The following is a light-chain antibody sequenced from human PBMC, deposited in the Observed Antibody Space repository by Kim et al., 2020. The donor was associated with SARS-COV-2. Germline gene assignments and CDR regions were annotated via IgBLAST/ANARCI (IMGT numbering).Light chain of an antibody. CDR1: QSVSSY. CDR3: QQRSNWPPLT. Sequence: SPGERATLSCRASQSVSSYLAWYQQKPGQAPGLLIYDASNRATGIPARFSGSGSGTDFTLTISSLEPEDFAVYYCQQRSNWPPLTFGGGTKVDIK. J-gene: IGKJ4*01. V-gene: IGKV3-11*01. CDR2: DAS.